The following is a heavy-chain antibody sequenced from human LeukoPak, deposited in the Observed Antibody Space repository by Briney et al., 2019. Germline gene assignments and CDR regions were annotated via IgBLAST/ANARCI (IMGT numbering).Heavy chain of an antibody. V-gene: IGHV3-23*01. CDR2: ITSSGANT. J-gene: IGHJ4*02. CDR3: VGYRRYSDY. CDR1: GFTFITYA. D-gene: IGHD6-13*01. Sequence: QPGGSLRLSCAASGFTFITYAMTWVRQAPGKGLEWVSAITSSGANTYYADSVKGRFTISRDNSNNTLYLQTNGVRADDTALYYCVGYRRYSDYWGQGTLVTVSS.